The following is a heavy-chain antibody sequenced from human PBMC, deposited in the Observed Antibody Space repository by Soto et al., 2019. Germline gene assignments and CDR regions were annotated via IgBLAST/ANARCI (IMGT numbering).Heavy chain of an antibody. Sequence: EVQLVESGGGLVQPGESLRLSCAASGFTFSSYWMHWVRQAPGKGLVWVSRIYSDGSSTNYADSVKGRFTISRDNAKNTMYLQMSSLRAEDMAVYYCARGMNQRYAVDYWGQGTLVTVSS. CDR1: GFTFSSYW. D-gene: IGHD2-8*01. CDR2: IYSDGSST. J-gene: IGHJ4*02. V-gene: IGHV3-74*01. CDR3: ARGMNQRYAVDY.